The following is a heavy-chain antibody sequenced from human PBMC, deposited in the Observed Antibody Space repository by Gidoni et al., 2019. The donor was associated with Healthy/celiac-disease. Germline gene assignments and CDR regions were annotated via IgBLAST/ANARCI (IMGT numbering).Heavy chain of an antibody. CDR3: ATQGTNYYDSSGYYLGLDY. CDR2: IYWNDDK. CDR1: GFSLSTSGVR. D-gene: IGHD3-22*01. J-gene: IGHJ4*02. V-gene: IGHV2-5*01. Sequence: QITLKESGPTLVKPTQTLTRTCTFSGFSLSTSGVRVGWIRQPPGKALEWLALIYWNDDKRYSPSLKSRLTITKDTSKNQVVLTMTNMDPVDTATYYCATQGTNYYDSSGYYLGLDYWGQGTLVTVSS.